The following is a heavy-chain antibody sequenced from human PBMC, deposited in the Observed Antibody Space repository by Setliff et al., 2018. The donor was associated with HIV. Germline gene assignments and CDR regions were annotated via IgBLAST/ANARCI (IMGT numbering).Heavy chain of an antibody. J-gene: IGHJ5*02. CDR1: GYTFTSYA. CDR2: VNAANGYT. D-gene: IGHD3-10*01. Sequence: ASVKVSCKASGYTFTSYARHWVRQAPGQRLEWMGWVNAANGYTNYSQKFQGRVTITRDTSANTAYMELSSLRSEDTAVYYCARPRSGGSGSYSWFDPWGQGTLVTVSS. CDR3: ARPRSGGSGSYSWFDP. V-gene: IGHV1-3*01.